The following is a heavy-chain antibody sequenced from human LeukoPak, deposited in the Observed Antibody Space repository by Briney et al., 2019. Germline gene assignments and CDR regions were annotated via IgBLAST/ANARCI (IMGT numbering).Heavy chain of an antibody. CDR2: ISGSGGST. D-gene: IGHD3-9*01. CDR3: AKDMKPRKTNYDILTGYRVATIFDY. V-gene: IGHV3-23*01. Sequence: GGSLRLSCAASGFTFSSYAMSWVRQAPGKGLEWVSAISGSGGSTYYADSVKDRFTISRDNSKNTLYLQVNSLRAEDTAVYYCAKDMKPRKTNYDILTGYRVATIFDYWGQGTLVTVSS. J-gene: IGHJ4*02. CDR1: GFTFSSYA.